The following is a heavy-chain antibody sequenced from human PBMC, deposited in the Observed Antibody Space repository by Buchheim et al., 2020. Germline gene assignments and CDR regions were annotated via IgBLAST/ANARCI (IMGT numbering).Heavy chain of an antibody. Sequence: QVQLVESGGGVVQPGRSLRLSCAASGFTFSSYVMHWVRQAPGKGLEWVAVISYDGSNKYYADSVKGRFTISRDNSKNTLYLQMNSLRAEDTAVYYCAKGPLEWELPLSCYYYGMDVWGQGTT. CDR2: ISYDGSNK. CDR3: AKGPLEWELPLSCYYYGMDV. J-gene: IGHJ6*02. V-gene: IGHV3-30*18. CDR1: GFTFSSYV. D-gene: IGHD1-26*01.